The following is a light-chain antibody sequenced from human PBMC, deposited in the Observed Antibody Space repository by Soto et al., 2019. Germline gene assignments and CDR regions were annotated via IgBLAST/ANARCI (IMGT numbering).Light chain of an antibody. J-gene: IGKJ1*01. CDR1: QAISTW. Sequence: DIQMTQSPSSVSASVGDRVTITCRASQAISTWLAWYQQKPGKAPKLLIYAASNLQTGVPSRFSGSGSGTDFTLTISSLQTEDFAADYCQQANSFPRTFGQGTKVYIK. CDR3: QQANSFPRT. V-gene: IGKV1D-12*01. CDR2: AAS.